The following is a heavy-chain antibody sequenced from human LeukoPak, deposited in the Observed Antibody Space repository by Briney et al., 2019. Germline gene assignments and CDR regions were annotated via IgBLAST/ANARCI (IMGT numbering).Heavy chain of an antibody. CDR3: ARAGYGSGSYLLDY. V-gene: IGHV4-59*01. CDR2: IYYSGST. D-gene: IGHD3-10*01. CDR1: GGSISSYY. J-gene: IGHJ4*02. Sequence: PSETLSLTCTVSGGSISSYYWSWIRQPPGKGLEWIGYIYYSGSTNHNPSLKSRVTISVDTSKNQFSLKLSSVTAADTAVYYCARAGYGSGSYLLDYWGQGTLVTVSS.